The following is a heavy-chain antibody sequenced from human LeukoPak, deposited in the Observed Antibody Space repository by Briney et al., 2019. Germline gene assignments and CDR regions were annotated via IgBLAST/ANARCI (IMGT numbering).Heavy chain of an antibody. CDR2: IYYSGST. CDR1: GGSISSYY. J-gene: IGHJ5*02. CDR3: ARLVVVVAATRWFDP. D-gene: IGHD2-15*01. V-gene: IGHV4-39*07. Sequence: SETLSLTCTVSGGSISSYYWGWIRQPPGKGLEWIGSIYYSGSTYYNPSLKSRVTISVDTSKNQFSLKLSSVTAADTAVYYCARLVVVVAATRWFDPWGQGTLVTVSS.